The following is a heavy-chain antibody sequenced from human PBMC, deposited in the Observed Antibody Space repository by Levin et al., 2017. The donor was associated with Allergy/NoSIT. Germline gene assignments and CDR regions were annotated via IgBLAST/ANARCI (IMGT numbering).Heavy chain of an antibody. V-gene: IGHV4-34*01. D-gene: IGHD6-13*01. CDR3: ARGGEYSSSWPNIYYYYYMDG. J-gene: IGHJ6*03. CDR2: INHSGST. CDR1: GGSFSGYY. Sequence: SETLSLTCAVYGGSFSGYYWSWIRQPPGKGLEWIGEINHSGSTNYNPSLKSRVTISVDTSKNQFSLKLSSVTAADTAVYYCARGGEYSSSWPNIYYYYYMDGWGKGTTVTVSS.